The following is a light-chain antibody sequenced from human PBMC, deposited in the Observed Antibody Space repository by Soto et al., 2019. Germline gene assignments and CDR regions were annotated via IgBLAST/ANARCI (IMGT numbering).Light chain of an antibody. J-gene: IGKJ1*01. V-gene: IGKV1-39*01. CDR2: EAS. Sequence: DIQLTQSPSSLSASVGDRVTMTCRASQSMRIYLNWYQHNPGKAPKLLIFEASSLQSGVPSRFSGSGSGTDFTLTISSLQLEDIATYYCQQSYSTPTFGQGTTVEIK. CDR3: QQSYSTPT. CDR1: QSMRIY.